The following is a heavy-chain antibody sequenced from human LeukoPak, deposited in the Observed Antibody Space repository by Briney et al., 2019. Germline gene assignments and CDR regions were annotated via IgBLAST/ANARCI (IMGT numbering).Heavy chain of an antibody. CDR2: ISASGGST. CDR1: GFTFSSYA. J-gene: IGHJ6*02. CDR3: AKHLAYYHYGMDV. Sequence: GGSLRLSCAASGFTFSSYAMSWVRQAPGKGLEWVSGISASGGSTYYADSVKGRFTISRDNSKNTLYLQINSLRAEDTAIYYCAKHLAYYHYGMDVWGQGTTVTVSS. V-gene: IGHV3-23*01.